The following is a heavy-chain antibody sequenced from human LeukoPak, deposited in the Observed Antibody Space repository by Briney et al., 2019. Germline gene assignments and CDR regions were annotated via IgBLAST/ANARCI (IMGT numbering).Heavy chain of an antibody. CDR3: ARQRSGCSGGSCLLDY. J-gene: IGHJ4*02. CDR2: IYYRGNT. Sequence: PSETLSLTCTVSGGSISSSTYYWGWIRQPPGKGLEWIGSIYYRGNTYYNPSLKSRVTISVDTSKNQFSLNLSSVTAADTAVYYCARQRSGCSGGSCLLDYWGQGTLVTVSS. V-gene: IGHV4-39*01. D-gene: IGHD2-15*01. CDR1: GGSISSSTYY.